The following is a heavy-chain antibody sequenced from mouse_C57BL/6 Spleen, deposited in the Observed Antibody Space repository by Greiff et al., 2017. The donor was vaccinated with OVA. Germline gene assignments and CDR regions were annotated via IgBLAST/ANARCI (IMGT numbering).Heavy chain of an antibody. D-gene: IGHD2-3*01. CDR2: IYPNNGGT. CDR1: GYTFTDYY. CDR3: GRSIGYDGYYFDY. Sequence: VQLQQSGPELVKPGASVKISCKASGYTFTDYYMNWLKQSPGTSLEWIGDIYPNNGGTSYNQKFKGKATLTVDKSSSTASMELRSLTSEASAVYYGGRSIGYDGYYFDYWGQGTTLTVSS. V-gene: IGHV1-26*01. J-gene: IGHJ2*01.